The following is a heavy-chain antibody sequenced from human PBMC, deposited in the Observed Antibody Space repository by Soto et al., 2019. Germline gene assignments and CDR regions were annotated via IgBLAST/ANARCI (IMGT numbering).Heavy chain of an antibody. CDR2: STHTGNT. D-gene: IGHD1-26*01. J-gene: IGHJ4*02. V-gene: IGHV1-18*01. CDR1: GYAFPHYF. CDR3: ARSGEHPLDY. Sequence: ASVNVSCKTSGYAFPHYFINWVRQAPGHGLEWMGFSTHTGNTNYAQNFQGRVVLTTDTSTSTAYMEVTSLTSDDTAVYYCARSGEHPLDYWGQGTPVTVSS.